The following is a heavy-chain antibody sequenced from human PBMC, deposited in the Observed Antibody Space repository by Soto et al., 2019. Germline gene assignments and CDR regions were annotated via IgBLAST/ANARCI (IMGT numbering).Heavy chain of an antibody. V-gene: IGHV1-18*01. CDR2: ISAYNGNT. D-gene: IGHD4-17*01. J-gene: IGHJ4*02. Sequence: QVQLVQSGAEVKKPGASVKVSCKASGDTFTSYGISWVRQAPGQGLEWMGWISAYNGNTNYAQKLQGRVTMTTDTSKSTAYMELRSLRSDDTAVYYCARGDLPAWLTTVTCAFDYWGQGTLVTVSS. CDR1: GDTFTSYG. CDR3: ARGDLPAWLTTVTCAFDY.